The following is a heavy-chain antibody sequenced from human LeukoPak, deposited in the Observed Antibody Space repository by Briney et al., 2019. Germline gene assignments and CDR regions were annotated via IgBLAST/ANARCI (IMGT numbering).Heavy chain of an antibody. V-gene: IGHV4-34*01. D-gene: IGHD3-3*01. J-gene: IGHJ6*03. CDR1: GGSFSGYY. Sequence: PSETLSLTCAVYGGSFSGYYWSWIRQPPGKGLEWIGEINHSGSTNYNPSLKSRVTISVDTSKNQFSLKLSSVTAADTAVYYCAREGYDFWSGYSPYYYYYMDVWGKGTTVTVSS. CDR3: AREGYDFWSGYSPYYYYYMDV. CDR2: INHSGST.